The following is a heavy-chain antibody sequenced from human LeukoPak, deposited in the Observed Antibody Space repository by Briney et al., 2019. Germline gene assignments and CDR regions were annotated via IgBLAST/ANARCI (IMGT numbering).Heavy chain of an antibody. J-gene: IGHJ4*02. D-gene: IGHD5-18*01. V-gene: IGHV4-34*01. Sequence: SETLSLTCAVYGGSFSGYYWSWIRQPPGKGLEWIGEINHSGSTNYNPSLKSRVTISVDTSKNQFSLKLSSATAADTAVYYCAREDTAMGLAPFDYWGQGTLVTVSS. CDR3: AREDTAMGLAPFDY. CDR1: GGSFSGYY. CDR2: INHSGST.